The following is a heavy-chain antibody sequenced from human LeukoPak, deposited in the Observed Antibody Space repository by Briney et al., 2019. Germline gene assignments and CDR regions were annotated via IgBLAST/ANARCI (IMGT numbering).Heavy chain of an antibody. CDR2: INPRGGGI. CDR3: ARDPSDYYDSGSYNNHYAMDV. Sequence: ASVKVSCKASGYTFTNYYMHWVRRAPGQGLEWMGIINPRGGGISYAQKFQGRVTMTRDTSTSTVYMELSSLRSEDTAVYYCARDPSDYYDSGSYNNHYAMDVWGQGTTVTVSS. J-gene: IGHJ6*02. V-gene: IGHV1-46*01. D-gene: IGHD3-10*01. CDR1: GYTFTNYY.